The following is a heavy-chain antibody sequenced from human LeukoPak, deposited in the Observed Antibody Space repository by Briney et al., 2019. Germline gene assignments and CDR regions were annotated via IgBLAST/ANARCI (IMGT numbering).Heavy chain of an antibody. CDR2: MNPNSGNT. J-gene: IGHJ4*02. Sequence: ASVKVSCKASGSTFTSYDINWVRQATGQGLEWMGWMNPNSGNTGYAQKFQGRVTMTRNTSISTAYMELSSLRSEDTAVYYCASTPGYSYGNDYWGQGTLVTVSS. CDR3: ASTPGYSYGNDY. D-gene: IGHD5-18*01. V-gene: IGHV1-8*01. CDR1: GSTFTSYD.